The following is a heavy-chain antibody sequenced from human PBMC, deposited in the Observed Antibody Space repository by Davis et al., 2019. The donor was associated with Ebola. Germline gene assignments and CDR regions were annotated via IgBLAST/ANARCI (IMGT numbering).Heavy chain of an antibody. D-gene: IGHD6-13*01. Sequence: GGSLRLSCAASGFRFSSYDMSWVRQAPGKGLEWVSSITASGGNTNFADSVEGHFTISRDNSKNTLYLLMDSLRVEDTAVYYCAKDGLFSSSWSFDYWGQGTLVTVSS. V-gene: IGHV3-23*01. CDR1: GFRFSSYD. CDR2: ITASGGNT. CDR3: AKDGLFSSSWSFDY. J-gene: IGHJ4*02.